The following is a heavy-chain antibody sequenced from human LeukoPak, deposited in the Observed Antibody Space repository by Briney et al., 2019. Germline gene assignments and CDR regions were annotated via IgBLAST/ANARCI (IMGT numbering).Heavy chain of an antibody. Sequence: SGKVSCKASGGTFSSYAISWVRQAPGQGLEWMGRIIPILGIANYAQKFQGRVTITADKSTSTAYMELSSLRSEDTAVYYCARDSVIAAAVDYWGQGTLVTVSS. CDR1: GGTFSSYA. V-gene: IGHV1-69*04. D-gene: IGHD6-13*01. J-gene: IGHJ4*02. CDR3: ARDSVIAAAVDY. CDR2: IIPILGIA.